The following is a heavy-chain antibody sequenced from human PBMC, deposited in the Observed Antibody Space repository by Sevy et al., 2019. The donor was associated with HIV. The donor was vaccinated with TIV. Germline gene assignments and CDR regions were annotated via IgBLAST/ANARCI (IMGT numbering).Heavy chain of an antibody. CDR3: ARDGGWYNYAPSDY. Sequence: GGSLRLSCGGFGFTFSRYGMHWVRQAPGKGLEWVAVISYEGSNKYYADSVKGRFTISRDNSKNTLYLQMNSLRAEDTAVYFCARDGGWYNYAPSDYWGQGTLVTVSS. J-gene: IGHJ4*02. D-gene: IGHD1-1*01. CDR1: GFTFSRYG. CDR2: ISYEGSNK. V-gene: IGHV3-30*03.